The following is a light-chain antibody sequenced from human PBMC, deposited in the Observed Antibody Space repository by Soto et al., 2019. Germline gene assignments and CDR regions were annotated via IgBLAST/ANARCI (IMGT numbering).Light chain of an antibody. CDR2: EVT. CDR1: SSDVGGYNY. Sequence: QSVLTQPASVSGSPGQSITISCTGTSSDVGGYNYVSWYQQHPGKAPKLIIYEVTNRPSGVSNRFSGSKSGYTASLTISGLQAEDEADYYCCSYSGSSTLYVFGTGTKVTVL. V-gene: IGLV2-14*01. CDR3: CSYSGSSTLYV. J-gene: IGLJ1*01.